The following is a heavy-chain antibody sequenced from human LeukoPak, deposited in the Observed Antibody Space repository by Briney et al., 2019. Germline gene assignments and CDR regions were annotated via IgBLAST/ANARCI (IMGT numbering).Heavy chain of an antibody. J-gene: IGHJ4*02. CDR1: GGSISSYY. V-gene: IGHV4-59*01. CDR2: IYYSGST. D-gene: IGHD3-3*01. Sequence: SETLSLTCTDSGGSISSYYWSWIRQPPGKGLEWIGYIYYSGSTNYNPSLKSRVTISVDTSKNQFSLKLSSVTAADTAVYYCARGRAADDFWSGYSFDYWGQGTLVTVSS. CDR3: ARGRAADDFWSGYSFDY.